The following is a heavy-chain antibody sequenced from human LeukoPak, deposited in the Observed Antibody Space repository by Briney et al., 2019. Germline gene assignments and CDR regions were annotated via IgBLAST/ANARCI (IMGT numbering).Heavy chain of an antibody. CDR2: IIPILGIA. J-gene: IGHJ3*02. V-gene: IGHV1-69*04. D-gene: IGHD3-16*02. CDR1: GGTFSSYA. CDR3: ARDSTITFGGVIVNDAFDI. Sequence: SVKVSCKASGGTFSSYAISWERQAPGQGLEWMGRIIPILGIANYAQKFQGRVTITADKSTSTAYMELSSLRSEDTAVYYCARDSTITFGGVIVNDAFDIWGQGTMVTVSS.